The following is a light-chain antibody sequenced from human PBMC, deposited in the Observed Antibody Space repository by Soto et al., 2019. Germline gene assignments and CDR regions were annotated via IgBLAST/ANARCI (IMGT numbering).Light chain of an antibody. CDR2: EVS. J-gene: IGLJ3*02. V-gene: IGLV2-14*01. CDR1: SSDVGDYNF. Sequence: QSVLTQPASVSGSPGQSITISCTGTSSDVGDYNFVSWYQLHPDKAPKLMIFEVSNRPSGVSNRFSGSKSGNTASLTISGLQAEDEADYYCSSYTSSSTWVFGGGTKLTVL. CDR3: SSYTSSSTWV.